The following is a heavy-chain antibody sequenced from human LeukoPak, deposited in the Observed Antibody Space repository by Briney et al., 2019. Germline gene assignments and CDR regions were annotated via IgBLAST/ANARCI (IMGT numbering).Heavy chain of an antibody. CDR3: ARHLTAVVGEAFDI. CDR1: VGTFSSYA. D-gene: IGHD3-16*01. V-gene: IGHV1-69*13. CDR2: IIPIFGTA. J-gene: IGHJ3*02. Sequence: GASVKVSCKASVGTFSSYAISWVRQAPGQGLEWMGGIIPIFGTANYAQKFQGRVTITADESTSTAYMELSSLRSEDTAVYYCARHLTAVVGEAFDIWGQGTMVTVSS.